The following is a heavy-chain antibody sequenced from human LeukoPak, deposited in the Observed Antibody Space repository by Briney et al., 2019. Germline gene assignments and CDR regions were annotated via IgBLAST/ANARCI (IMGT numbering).Heavy chain of an antibody. CDR2: IYYSGST. V-gene: IGHV4-39*07. D-gene: IGHD5-12*01. CDR3: ASGSSGYDP. J-gene: IGHJ5*02. Sequence: PSETLSLTCTVSGGSISSSGDFWGWIRQPPGKGLEWIASIYYSGSTYYNPSLKSRVTMSVDTSKNQFSLKLSSVTAADTAVYFCASGSSGYDPWGQGTLVTVSS. CDR1: GGSISSSGDF.